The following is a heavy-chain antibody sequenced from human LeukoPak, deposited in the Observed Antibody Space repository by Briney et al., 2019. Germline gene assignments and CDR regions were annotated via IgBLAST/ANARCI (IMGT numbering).Heavy chain of an antibody. Sequence: PGGSLRLSCAASGFTFSTYAMSWVRQAPGKGLEWVSVISGSGVRTYYADSVKGRFTISRDNPKNTLYLQMNSLRAEDTAVCYCAKDGKFCGGSPGDAFDIWGQGTMVTVSS. V-gene: IGHV3-23*01. D-gene: IGHD3-16*01. CDR3: AKDGKFCGGSPGDAFDI. J-gene: IGHJ3*02. CDR2: ISGSGVRT. CDR1: GFTFSTYA.